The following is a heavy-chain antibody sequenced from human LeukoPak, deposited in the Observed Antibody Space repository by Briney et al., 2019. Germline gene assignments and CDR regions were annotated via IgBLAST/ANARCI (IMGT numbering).Heavy chain of an antibody. CDR2: FYYGSVFYSVST. J-gene: IGHJ4*02. CDR1: DGSISSSSYY. D-gene: IGHD1-14*01. V-gene: IGHV4-39*07. Sequence: PSETLSLTCTVSDGSISSSSYYWGWIRQTPGKGLEWIGIFYYGSVFYSVSTYYNPSLKSRVTISVDTSKNQFSLKLSSVTAADTAVYYCARAPEYGLYYFDYWGQGTLVTVSS. CDR3: ARAPEYGLYYFDY.